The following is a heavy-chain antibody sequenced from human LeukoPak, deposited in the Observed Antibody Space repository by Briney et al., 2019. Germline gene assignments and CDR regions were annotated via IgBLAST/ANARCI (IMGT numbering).Heavy chain of an antibody. CDR1: GFTFSSYE. CDR2: ISSSGSTI. V-gene: IGHV3-48*03. D-gene: IGHD2-15*01. J-gene: IGHJ4*02. Sequence: GGSLRLSCAASGFTFSSYEMNWVRQAPGKGLEWVSYISSSGSTIYYADSVKGRFTISRDNAKNSLYLQMNSLRAEDTAVYYCARDRPYLGYCSGGSCSKYYFDYWGQGTLVTVSS. CDR3: ARDRPYLGYCSGGSCSKYYFDY.